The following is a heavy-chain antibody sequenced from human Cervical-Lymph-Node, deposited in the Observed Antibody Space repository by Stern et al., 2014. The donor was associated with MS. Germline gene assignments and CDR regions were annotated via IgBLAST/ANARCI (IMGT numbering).Heavy chain of an antibody. CDR1: GFTFDDYS. J-gene: IGHJ4*02. CDR2: ISWNSGTI. CDR3: AKHGGGMVAQFDY. Sequence: EVQLVESGGGLVQPGRSLRLSCAASGFTFDDYSMHWVRQAPGKGLEWVSVISWNSGTIDYADSVKGRFTISRDNPKNSLYLQMNSLRPEDTALYYCAKHGGGMVAQFDYWGQGILVTVSS. D-gene: IGHD2-15*01. V-gene: IGHV3-9*01.